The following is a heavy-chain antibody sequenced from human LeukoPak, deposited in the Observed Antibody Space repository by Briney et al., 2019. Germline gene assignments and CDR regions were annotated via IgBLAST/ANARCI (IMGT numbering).Heavy chain of an antibody. D-gene: IGHD6-19*01. V-gene: IGHV4-59*08. CDR2: FYNSGST. CDR1: GGSIRSYY. CDR3: ASTQQWLASYY. Sequence: MPSETLSLTCTFSGGSIRSYYWTWFRQPPGWGLEWIGSFYNSGSTSYNPSLGSRVTISLDTSKNLFSLKLTSVTAADTAVYYCASTQQWLASYYWGQGTLVTVSS. J-gene: IGHJ4*02.